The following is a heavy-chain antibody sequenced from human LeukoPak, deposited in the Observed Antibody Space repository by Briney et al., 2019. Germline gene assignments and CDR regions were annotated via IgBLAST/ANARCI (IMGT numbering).Heavy chain of an antibody. CDR3: TKADDYDDYVRHFQD. J-gene: IGHJ1*01. D-gene: IGHD4-17*01. Sequence: GGALRLSCAASGFTLSCSAMHWVRPASGGGLEWVGRIRSKAKSYAPAYVAAVKGRFTDHKKDPNNPTYLQMNSLKTQDTAVYYCTKADDYDDYVRHFQDWGQGTLVTVSS. CDR2: IRSKAKSYAP. CDR1: GFTLSCSA. V-gene: IGHV3-73*01.